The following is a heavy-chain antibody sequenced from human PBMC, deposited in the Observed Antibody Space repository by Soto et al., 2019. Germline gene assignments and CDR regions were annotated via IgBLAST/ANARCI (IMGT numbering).Heavy chain of an antibody. CDR2: IIPLFGTT. V-gene: IGHV1-69*13. CDR1: GGTFSSYA. D-gene: IGHD6-13*01. J-gene: IGHJ5*02. CDR3: ARAHGSSWYNWFDP. Sequence: VKVSCKASGGTFSSYAISWVRQAPGRGLEWMGGIIPLFGTTNYAQKFRGRVTVTADESTSTVYMEVRSLRFEDTAVYYCARAHGSSWYNWFDPWGQGTLVTVSS.